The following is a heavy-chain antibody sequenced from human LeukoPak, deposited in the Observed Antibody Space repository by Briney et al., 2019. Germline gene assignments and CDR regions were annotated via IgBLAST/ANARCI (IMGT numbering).Heavy chain of an antibody. Sequence: ASVKDSCKASGYTFTSYGITWVRQDPGQGREWMVWIIDYNGNTKYAQKFQGRVTMITDTSTRTAYNVLRSLKSDDTADYYCVTVIGFLSSSTRYGAGAFDIWGQGTMVTVSS. CDR1: GYTFTSYG. V-gene: IGHV1-18*01. D-gene: IGHD6-13*01. CDR2: IIDYNGNT. J-gene: IGHJ3*02. CDR3: VTVIGFLSSSTRYGAGAFDI.